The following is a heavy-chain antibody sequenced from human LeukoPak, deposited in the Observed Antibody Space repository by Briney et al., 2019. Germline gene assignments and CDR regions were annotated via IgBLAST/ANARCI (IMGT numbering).Heavy chain of an antibody. CDR2: IYYSGST. Sequence: SETLSLTCTVSGGSISSYYWSWIRQPPGKGLEWIGYIYYSGSTNYNPSLKSRVTISVDTSKNQFSLKLSSVTAADTAVYYCARRGHSYGSNWFDPWGQGTLVTVFS. V-gene: IGHV4-59*08. D-gene: IGHD5-18*01. CDR1: GGSISSYY. J-gene: IGHJ5*02. CDR3: ARRGHSYGSNWFDP.